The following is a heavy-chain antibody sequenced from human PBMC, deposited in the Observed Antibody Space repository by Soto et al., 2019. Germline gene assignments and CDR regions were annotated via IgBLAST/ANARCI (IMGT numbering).Heavy chain of an antibody. CDR1: GFTFDDYS. CDR2: IGRTRKYI. CDR3: ARDHNWSFDY. D-gene: IGHD1-20*01. V-gene: IGHV3-48*02. J-gene: IGHJ4*02. Sequence: QTGWSLRLSCSASGFTFDDYSMNWFRQAPGKGLEWVSYIGRTRKYIAYVDSVKGRFTISRDGAKNSVFLQMNSLRDEDTAVYYCARDHNWSFDYWGQGIPVTVSS.